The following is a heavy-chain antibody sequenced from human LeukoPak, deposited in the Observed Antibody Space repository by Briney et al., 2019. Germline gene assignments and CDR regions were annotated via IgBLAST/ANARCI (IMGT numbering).Heavy chain of an antibody. CDR1: GEAISNYF. Sequence: PPETLSDTRTVSGEAISNYFWSWIRQPPGKGLEWIGYVYDSGTTNYNPSLKSRVTISIDTSKNQFSLRVSSVTAADTAVYYCARHPGSIVPTSAPGSWFDPWGGDTGVPVSS. CDR3: ARHPGSIVPTSAPGSWFDP. CDR2: VYDSGTT. D-gene: IGHD2-2*01. V-gene: IGHV4-59*08. J-gene: IGHJ5*02.